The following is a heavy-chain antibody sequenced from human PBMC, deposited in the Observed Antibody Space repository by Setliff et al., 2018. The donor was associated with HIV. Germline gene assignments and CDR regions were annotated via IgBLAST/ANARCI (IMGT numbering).Heavy chain of an antibody. V-gene: IGHV1-46*01. CDR2: INPSGGST. CDR3: ARDSMDSSGYYYPGY. Sequence: ASVKVSCKASGYTFTSYYMHWVRQAPGQGLEWMGIINPSGGSTSYAQKFQGRVTMTRDTSTSTVYMELSSLRSEDTAVYYWARDSMDSSGYYYPGYWGQGTLVTVSS. D-gene: IGHD3-22*01. CDR1: GYTFTSYY. J-gene: IGHJ4*02.